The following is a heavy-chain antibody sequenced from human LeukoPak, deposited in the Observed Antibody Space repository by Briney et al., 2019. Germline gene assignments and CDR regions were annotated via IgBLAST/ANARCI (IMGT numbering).Heavy chain of an antibody. J-gene: IGHJ4*02. CDR3: ARVTSSGCFDY. V-gene: IGHV1-69*01. D-gene: IGHD6-19*01. CDR2: IIPIFGTA. Sequence: ASVKVSCTASGGTFSSYAISWVRQAPGQGLEWMGGIIPIFGTANYAQKFQGRVTITADESTSTAYMELSSLRSEDTAVYYCARVTSSGCFDYWGQGTLVTVSS. CDR1: GGTFSSYA.